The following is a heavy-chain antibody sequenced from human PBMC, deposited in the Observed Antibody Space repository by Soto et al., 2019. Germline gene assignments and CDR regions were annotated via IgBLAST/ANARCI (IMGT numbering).Heavy chain of an antibody. CDR3: AHRHELGSFDI. D-gene: IGHD1-26*01. Sequence: QITLKESGPTLVKPTQTLTLTCTFSGFSLSTRAVGGGWIRQPPGKALEWLALIYWNDDKRYSPSLKNRLTITKDTSKNHVVLTMTNMDPVDTATYYCAHRHELGSFDIWGQGTKVTVSS. J-gene: IGHJ3*02. CDR1: GFSLSTRAVG. V-gene: IGHV2-5*01. CDR2: IYWNDDK.